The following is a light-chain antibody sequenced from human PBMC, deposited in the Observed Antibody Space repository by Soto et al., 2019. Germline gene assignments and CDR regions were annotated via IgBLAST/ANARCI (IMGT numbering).Light chain of an antibody. J-gene: IGLJ2*01. CDR1: SSDVGTYNL. V-gene: IGLV2-14*02. CDR3: SSYTRSNTLEVV. Sequence: QSVLTQPASVSGSPGQSITISCTETSSDVGTYNLVSWYQQHPGKAPKVMIYEDNKRPSGVPDRFSGSRSGNTASLTISGLQAEDEADYHCSSYTRSNTLEVVFGGGTKVTVL. CDR2: EDN.